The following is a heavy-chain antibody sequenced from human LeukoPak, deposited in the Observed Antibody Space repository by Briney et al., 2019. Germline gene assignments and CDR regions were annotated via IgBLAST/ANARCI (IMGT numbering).Heavy chain of an antibody. CDR1: GFTFSSYA. D-gene: IGHD6-19*01. CDR2: ISGSGGST. CDR3: AKELAVAGTFDY. Sequence: PGGSLRLSCAASGFTFSSYAMSWLRQAPGKGLEWVLAISGSGGSTYYADSVKGRFTISRDNSKNTLYLQMNSLRAEDTAVYYCAKELAVAGTFDYWGQGTPVTVSS. J-gene: IGHJ4*02. V-gene: IGHV3-23*01.